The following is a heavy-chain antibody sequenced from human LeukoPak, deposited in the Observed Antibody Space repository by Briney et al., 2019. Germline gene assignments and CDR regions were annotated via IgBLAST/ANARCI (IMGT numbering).Heavy chain of an antibody. CDR1: GFTFSSYA. CDR3: AEEIYGDSTGGRFQH. Sequence: PGGSLRLSCAASGFTFSSYAMSWVRQTPGKGLEWVSVISGTGGSTYYADSVKGRFTISRDNSKNTLYLQMNSLRADDTAVYYCAEEIYGDSTGGRFQHWGQGTLVTVSS. V-gene: IGHV3-23*01. CDR2: ISGTGGST. D-gene: IGHD4-17*01. J-gene: IGHJ1*01.